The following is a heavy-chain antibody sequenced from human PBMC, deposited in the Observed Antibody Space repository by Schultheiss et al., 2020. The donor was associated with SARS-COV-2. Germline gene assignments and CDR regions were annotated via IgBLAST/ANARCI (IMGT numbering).Heavy chain of an antibody. CDR2: IYSGGYT. D-gene: IGHD5-24*01. CDR1: GFTFSSYS. Sequence: GGSLRLSCAASGFTFSSYSMNWVRQAPGKGLEWVSIIYSGGYTYYADSVKGRFTISRDNSKNTAYLQMNSLKTEDTAVYYCTRLVRDDYRTESFWFDPWGQGTLVTVSS. J-gene: IGHJ5*02. CDR3: TRLVRDDYRTESFWFDP. V-gene: IGHV3-66*04.